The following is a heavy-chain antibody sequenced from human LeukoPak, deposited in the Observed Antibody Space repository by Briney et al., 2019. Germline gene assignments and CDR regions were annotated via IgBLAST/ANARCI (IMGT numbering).Heavy chain of an antibody. V-gene: IGHV3-9*01. CDR3: AKGSLEMATVDFEF. CDR1: GFDFGNYA. D-gene: IGHD5-24*01. Sequence: PDRSLRLSCAASGFDFGNYAMHSVRQAPGKGLHWVSGINWSSKMVAYAASVNGRFTISRDNAKNSLYLQMNSLTSEDTAFYFCAKGSLEMATVDFEFWGQGTLVTVSS. J-gene: IGHJ4*02. CDR2: INWSSKMV.